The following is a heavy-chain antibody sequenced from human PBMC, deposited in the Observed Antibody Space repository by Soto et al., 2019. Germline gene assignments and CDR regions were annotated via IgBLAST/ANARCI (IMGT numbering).Heavy chain of an antibody. CDR1: GFTFTNVA. J-gene: IGHJ4*02. CDR2: IEGNHNA. V-gene: IGHV3-23*05. D-gene: IGHD3-22*01. CDR3: ARVADYYDSSGYLPVVD. Sequence: PGGSLRLSCVASGFTFTNVAMIGVRQPPGKGPEGVSGIEGNHNAYPADTVKGRFTISRDDSKSTLYLKMNSLRAEDTALYYCARVADYYDSSGYLPVVDWGQGTLVTVSS.